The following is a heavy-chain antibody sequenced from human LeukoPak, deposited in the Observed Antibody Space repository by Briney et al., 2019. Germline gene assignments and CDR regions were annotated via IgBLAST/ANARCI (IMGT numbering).Heavy chain of an antibody. CDR3: AGGGSIEVAGY. Sequence: PGGSLRLSGAASGFTFGRYWMHWVRQAPGKGLVWVSRINNEGSTTHYADSVKGRFTISRDNAKNTLYLQMNSLRAEDTAVYYCAGGGSIEVAGYWGQGTLVTVSS. J-gene: IGHJ4*02. CDR2: INNEGSTT. CDR1: GFTFGRYW. V-gene: IGHV3-74*01. D-gene: IGHD6-19*01.